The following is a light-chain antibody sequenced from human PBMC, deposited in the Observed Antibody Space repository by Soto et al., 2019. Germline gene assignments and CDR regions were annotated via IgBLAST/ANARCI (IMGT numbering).Light chain of an antibody. J-gene: IGLJ3*02. V-gene: IGLV1-40*01. Sequence: QSVLTQPPSVSGAPGQRVTISCTGSGSNIGAGYDVHWYQQLPGTAPKLLIYGNNNRPSGIPDRFSGSKSGTSASLAISGLQPEDEADYYCSSCTIKNTWVFGGGTKLTVL. CDR3: SSCTIKNTWV. CDR1: GSNIGAGYD. CDR2: GNN.